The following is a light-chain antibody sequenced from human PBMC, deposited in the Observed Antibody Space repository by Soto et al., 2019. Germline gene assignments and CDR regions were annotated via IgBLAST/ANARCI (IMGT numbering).Light chain of an antibody. V-gene: IGLV2-14*02. CDR3: SSYTSTNTHV. J-gene: IGLJ1*01. CDR2: EVT. Sequence: QSVLTQPASVSGFPGQSISISCTGTSSDVGTYDLVSWYQQHPGKAPKLMIYEVTKRPSGVSNRFSGSKSGNTASLTISGLQAEDEADYYCSSYTSTNTHVFGNGTKVTVL. CDR1: SSDVGTYDL.